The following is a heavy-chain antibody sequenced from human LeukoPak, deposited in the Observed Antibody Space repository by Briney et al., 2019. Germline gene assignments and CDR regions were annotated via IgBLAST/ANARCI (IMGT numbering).Heavy chain of an antibody. CDR2: IRYDGSNK. D-gene: IGHD6-19*01. J-gene: IGHJ4*02. CDR1: GFTFSSYW. CDR3: AKDSSGHKTGGYFDY. Sequence: GGSLRLSCAASGFTFSSYWMSWVRQAPGKGLEWVAFIRYDGSNKYYADSVKGRFTISRDNSKNTLYLQMNSLRAEDTAVYYCAKDSSGHKTGGYFDYWGQGTLVTVSS. V-gene: IGHV3-30*02.